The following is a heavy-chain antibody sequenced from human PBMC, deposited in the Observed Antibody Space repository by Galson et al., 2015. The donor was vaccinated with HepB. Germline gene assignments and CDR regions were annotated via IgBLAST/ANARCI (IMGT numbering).Heavy chain of an antibody. D-gene: IGHD4-17*01. CDR3: ATQGVTTDDYYYYGMDV. Sequence: SLRLSCAASGFTFSSYSMNWVRQAPGKGLEWVSSISSSSSYIYYADSVKGRFTISRDNAKNSLYLQMNSLRAEDTAVYYCATQGVTTDDYYYYGMDVWGQGTTVTVSS. CDR1: GFTFSSYS. J-gene: IGHJ6*02. CDR2: ISSSSSYI. V-gene: IGHV3-21*01.